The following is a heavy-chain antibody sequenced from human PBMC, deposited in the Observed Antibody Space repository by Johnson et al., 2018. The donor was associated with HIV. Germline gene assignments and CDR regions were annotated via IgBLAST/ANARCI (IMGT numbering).Heavy chain of an antibody. J-gene: IGHJ3*02. CDR3: ARDSGDYDYYDSSGYHTDAFDI. D-gene: IGHD3-22*01. CDR2: ISYDGSIK. Sequence: QVQLVESGGGVVQPGRSLRLSCAASGFTFSSYAMHWVRQAPGKGLAWGTFISYDGSIKYYAASVKGRFPFSRDTSKNTVSLQMNSLRVEDTALYYGARDSGDYDYYDSSGYHTDAFDIWGQGTMVTVSS. CDR1: GFTFSSYA. V-gene: IGHV3-30-3*01.